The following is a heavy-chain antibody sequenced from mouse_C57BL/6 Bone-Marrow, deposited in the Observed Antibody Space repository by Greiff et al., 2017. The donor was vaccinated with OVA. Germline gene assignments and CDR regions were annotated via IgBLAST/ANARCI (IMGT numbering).Heavy chain of an antibody. CDR1: GYTFTSYW. D-gene: IGHD1-1*01. J-gene: IGHJ3*01. CDR3: TREVYYYGTPRFAD. Sequence: EVQLQQSGTVLARPGASVKMSCKTSGYTFTSYWMHWVKQRPGQGLEWIGAIYPGNSDTSYNQKFKGKAKLTAVTSASTAYMELSSLTNEDSAVYYCTREVYYYGTPRFADWGQGTLVTVSA. CDR2: IYPGNSDT. V-gene: IGHV1-5*01.